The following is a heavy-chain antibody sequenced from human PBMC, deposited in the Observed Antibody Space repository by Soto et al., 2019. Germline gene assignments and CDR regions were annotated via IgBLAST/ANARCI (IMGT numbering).Heavy chain of an antibody. J-gene: IGHJ3*02. CDR2: IIPFNGTA. CDR1: GYTFTSYG. Sequence: ASVKVSCKASGYTFTSYGISWVRQAPGQRPEWMGKIIPFNGTANYAQKLQDRVTITADKSTNTAYMELRSLFSEDTAVYYCATGHEYGGNSDAFDIWGQGNLGHRL. CDR3: ATGHEYGGNSDAFDI. D-gene: IGHD4-17*01. V-gene: IGHV1-18*01.